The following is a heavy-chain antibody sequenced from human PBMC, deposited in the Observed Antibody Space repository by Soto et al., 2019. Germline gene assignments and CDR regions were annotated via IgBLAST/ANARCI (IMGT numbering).Heavy chain of an antibody. V-gene: IGHV1-2*02. CDR3: ARGDYGTGGYPFPYFDY. CDR2: INPDSGAT. J-gene: IGHJ4*02. D-gene: IGHD2-8*02. CDR1: GYSFTGYY. Sequence: ASVKVSWKASGYSFTGYYIHWVRQAPGQGLEWMGWINPDSGATNYAQNFQGRVTLTSDTSISTASMDLTSLTSDDTAVYYCARGDYGTGGYPFPYFDYWGQGTLVTVS.